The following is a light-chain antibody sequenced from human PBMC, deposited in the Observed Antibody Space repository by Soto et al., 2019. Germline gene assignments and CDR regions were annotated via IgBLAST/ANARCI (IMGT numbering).Light chain of an antibody. Sequence: QSVLTQPASVSGSPGQSITISCTGTSSDVGGYNYVSWYQQHPGKAPKLMIYEVSNRPSGVSDRFSGSKSDNRASLTISGLQAEDEADYYCSSYSSSSTLCVFGTGTKLTVL. CDR1: SSDVGGYNY. V-gene: IGLV2-14*01. CDR3: SSYSSSSTLCV. CDR2: EVS. J-gene: IGLJ1*01.